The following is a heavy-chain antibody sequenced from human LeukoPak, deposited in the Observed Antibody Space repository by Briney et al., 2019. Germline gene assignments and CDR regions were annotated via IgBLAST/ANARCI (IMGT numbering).Heavy chain of an antibody. V-gene: IGHV3-30*02. Sequence: GGSLRLSCAASGFTFSSYGMHWVRQAPGKGLEWVAFIRYDGSNKYYADSVKGRFTISRDNSKNTLYLQMNSLRAEDTAVYYCAKDLLLWFGELFAFDYWGQGTLVTVSS. D-gene: IGHD3-10*01. CDR1: GFTFSSYG. CDR2: IRYDGSNK. J-gene: IGHJ4*02. CDR3: AKDLLLWFGELFAFDY.